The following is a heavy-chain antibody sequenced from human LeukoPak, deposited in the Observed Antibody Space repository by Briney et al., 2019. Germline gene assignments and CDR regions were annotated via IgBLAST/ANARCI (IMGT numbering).Heavy chain of an antibody. D-gene: IGHD5-18*01. CDR2: IYSDGST. Sequence: GGSLRLPCAASGFIVSNNYMSWVRQAPGKGLEWVSVIYSDGSTYYADSVKGRFTISRDNSKNTLYLQMNSLRAEDTAVYYCARAIRGYSYVLGYWGQGTLVTVSS. CDR1: GFIVSNNY. CDR3: ARAIRGYSYVLGY. V-gene: IGHV3-53*01. J-gene: IGHJ4*02.